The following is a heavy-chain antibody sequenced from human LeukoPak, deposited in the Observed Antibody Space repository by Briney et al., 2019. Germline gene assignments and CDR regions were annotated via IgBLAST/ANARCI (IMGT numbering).Heavy chain of an antibody. V-gene: IGHV3-23*01. Sequence: GGSLRLSCAASGFTFSSYAMSWVRQAPGKGLEWVSAISGSGGSTYYADSVKGRFTISRDNSKNTLYLQMNSLRAEDTAVYYCAKAGGSSWYLPAVVEAFDIWGQGTMVTVSS. CDR3: AKAGGSSWYLPAVVEAFDI. CDR1: GFTFSSYA. CDR2: ISGSGGST. D-gene: IGHD6-13*01. J-gene: IGHJ3*02.